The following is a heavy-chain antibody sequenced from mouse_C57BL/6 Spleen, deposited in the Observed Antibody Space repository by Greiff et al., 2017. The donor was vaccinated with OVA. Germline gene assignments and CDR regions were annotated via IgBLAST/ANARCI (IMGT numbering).Heavy chain of an antibody. V-gene: IGHV1-26*01. Sequence: EVQLQQSGPELVKPGASVKISCKASGYTFTDYYMNWVKQSPGQSLEWIGDINPKNGGTSYNQKFKGKATLTVDKSSSTAYMELRSLTSEDSAVYYCARRNDGSSYWFGYWGQGTLVTVSA. CDR2: INPKNGGT. D-gene: IGHD1-1*01. CDR1: GYTFTDYY. CDR3: ARRNDGSSYWFGY. J-gene: IGHJ3*01.